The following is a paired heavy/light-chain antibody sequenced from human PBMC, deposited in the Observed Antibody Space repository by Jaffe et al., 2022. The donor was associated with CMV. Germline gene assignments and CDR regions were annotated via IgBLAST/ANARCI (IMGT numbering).Heavy chain of an antibody. D-gene: IGHD3-10*01. CDR1: GFTFSTYT. V-gene: IGHV3-23*04. J-gene: IGHJ4*02. Sequence: VQLVESGGDLVQPGGSLRLSCAASGFTFSTYTMGWVRQAPGKGLEWVSDINSSGGRTYYGDSVKGRFTISRDNSKNVLFLQMNTLRADDTAVYYCAKAGSLSWYDYWGQGALVTVSS. CDR3: AKAGSLSWYDY. CDR2: INSSGGRT.
Light chain of an antibody. CDR1: RGLRNY. V-gene: IGKV1-27*01. CDR2: DAS. J-gene: IGKJ4*01. CDR3: QNYDDAPLT. Sequence: DMQMTQSPSSLSASVGDRVTITCRASRGLRNYLAWYQQKPGEVPKLLIYDASILQSGVPSRFSGSGSETDFTLTISSLRPEDVATYYCQNYDDAPLTFGGGTKVEI.